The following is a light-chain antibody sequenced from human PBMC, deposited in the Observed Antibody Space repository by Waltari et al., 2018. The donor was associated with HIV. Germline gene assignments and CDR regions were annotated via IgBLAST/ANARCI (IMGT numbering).Light chain of an antibody. Sequence: SYVLTQPPSVSVAPGAAATISCGAWNIGGKSVHWYKQQPGQAPVLVTRYNSDRPSGITDRTSGSNPGHTATLTITSVEAGDEATYYCQVWDSSNEHVVFGGGTELTVL. CDR1: NIGGKS. CDR2: YNS. J-gene: IGLJ3*02. V-gene: IGLV3-21*04. CDR3: QVWDSSNEHVV.